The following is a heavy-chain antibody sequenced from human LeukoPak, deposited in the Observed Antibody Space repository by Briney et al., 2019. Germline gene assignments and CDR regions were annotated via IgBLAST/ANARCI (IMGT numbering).Heavy chain of an antibody. D-gene: IGHD3-3*01. CDR1: GGSISSSSYY. V-gene: IGHV4-39*07. CDR3: ARDLEGYYDFWSGYWSLGYFDY. Sequence: SETLSLTCTVSGGSISSSSYYWGWIRQPPGKGLEWIGSIYYSGSTYYNPSLKSRVTISVDTSKNQFSLKLSSVTAADTAVYYCARDLEGYYDFWSGYWSLGYFDYWGQGTLVTVSS. J-gene: IGHJ4*02. CDR2: IYYSGST.